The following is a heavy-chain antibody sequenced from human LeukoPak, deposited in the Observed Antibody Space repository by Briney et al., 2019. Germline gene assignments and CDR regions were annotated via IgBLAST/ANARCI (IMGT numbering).Heavy chain of an antibody. D-gene: IGHD1-7*01. J-gene: IGHJ3*02. CDR2: ISGSGGST. Sequence: GGSLRLSCAASGFTFSSYAMSWARQAPGKGLEWVSAISGSGGSTYYADSVKGRFTISRDNSKNTLYLQMNSLSAEDTAVYYCAKGTTRGPRENAFDIWGQGTMVTVSS. CDR3: AKGTTRGPRENAFDI. CDR1: GFTFSSYA. V-gene: IGHV3-23*01.